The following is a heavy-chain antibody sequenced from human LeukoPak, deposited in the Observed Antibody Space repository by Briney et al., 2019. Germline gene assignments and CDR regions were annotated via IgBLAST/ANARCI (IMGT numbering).Heavy chain of an antibody. CDR3: AGDKETTGNGRPNWFDP. D-gene: IGHD1-1*01. V-gene: IGHV4-38-2*01. J-gene: IGHJ5*02. CDR2: IFQRGYS. CDR1: GYSISSGYY. Sequence: SETLSLTCAVSGYSISSGYYWGWIRQPPGKGLQWIGSIFQRGYSYYNPSLKSRVTISVDTSRNQFSLKSSSVTAADTAVYYCAGDKETTGNGRPNWFDPWGQGTLVAVSP.